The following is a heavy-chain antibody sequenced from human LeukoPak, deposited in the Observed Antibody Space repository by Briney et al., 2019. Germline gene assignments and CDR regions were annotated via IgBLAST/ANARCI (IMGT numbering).Heavy chain of an antibody. V-gene: IGHV3-7*01. CDR3: ARDKIPGAKKGGWFDP. J-gene: IGHJ5*02. D-gene: IGHD1-26*01. CDR1: GFPFSNYW. CDR2: IKQDGGEF. Sequence: PGGSLRLSCAASGFPFSNYWMSWVRQAPGKGLEWVASIKQDGGEFFYVDSVKGRFTISRDNAKNSLYLQMNSLRAEDTAVYYCARDKIPGAKKGGWFDPWGQGTLVTVSS.